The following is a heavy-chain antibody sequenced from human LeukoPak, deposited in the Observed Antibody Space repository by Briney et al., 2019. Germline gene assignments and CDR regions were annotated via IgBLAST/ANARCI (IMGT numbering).Heavy chain of an antibody. CDR3: ARDAGIMQLARGKYWFDP. J-gene: IGHJ5*02. D-gene: IGHD6-6*01. V-gene: IGHV3-30*03. CDR2: ISYDGSNK. CDR1: GFTFSSYW. Sequence: PGGSLRLSCAASGFTFSSYWMSRVRQAPGKGLEWVAVISYDGSNKYYADSVKGRVTISRDNSKNTLYVQMNSLRAEDTAVYYCARDAGIMQLARGKYWFDPWGQGTLVTVSS.